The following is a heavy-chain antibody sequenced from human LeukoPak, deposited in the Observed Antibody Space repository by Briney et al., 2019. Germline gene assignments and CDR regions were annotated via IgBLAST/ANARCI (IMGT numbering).Heavy chain of an antibody. CDR3: ARRGNVYRATPIAAAGTNYYYMDV. Sequence: SETLSLTCTVSGGSISSSSYYWGWIRQPPGKGLEWIGRIYTSGSTNYNPSLKSRVTISVDTSKNQFSLKLSSVTAADTAVYYCARRGNVYRATPIAAAGTNYYYMDVWGKGTTVTVSS. J-gene: IGHJ6*03. D-gene: IGHD6-13*01. CDR1: GGSISSSSYY. V-gene: IGHV4-39*07. CDR2: IYTSGST.